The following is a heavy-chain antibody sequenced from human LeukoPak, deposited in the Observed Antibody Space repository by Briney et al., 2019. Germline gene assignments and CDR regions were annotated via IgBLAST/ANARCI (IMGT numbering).Heavy chain of an antibody. V-gene: IGHV1-69*13. CDR1: GGTFSSYA. D-gene: IGHD5-12*01. CDR2: IIPIFGTA. J-gene: IGHJ6*02. CDR3: ARDTGMVATPYYYYYGMDV. Sequence: ASVKVSCKASGGTFSSYAISWVRQAPGQGLEWMGGIIPIFGTANYAQKFQGRVTITADESTSTAYMELGSLRSEDTAVYYCARDTGMVATPYYYYYGMDVWGQGTTVTVSS.